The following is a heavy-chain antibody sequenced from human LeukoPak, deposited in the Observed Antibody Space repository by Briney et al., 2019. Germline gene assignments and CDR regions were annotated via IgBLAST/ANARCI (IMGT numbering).Heavy chain of an antibody. V-gene: IGHV4-39*01. CDR1: GGSISSSSYY. CDR2: IYYSGST. Sequence: SETLSLTCTVSGGSISSSSYYWGWIRQPPGTGLEWIGSIYYSGSTYYNPSLKSRVTISVDTSKNQFSLKLSSVTAADTAVYYCAKHAGAFYYFGYWGQGTLVTVSS. CDR3: AKHAGAFYYFGY. D-gene: IGHD1-26*01. J-gene: IGHJ4*02.